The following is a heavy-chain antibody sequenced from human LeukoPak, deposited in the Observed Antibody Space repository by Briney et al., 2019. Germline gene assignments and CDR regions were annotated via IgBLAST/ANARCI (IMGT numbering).Heavy chain of an antibody. CDR3: TSWGDTTAEYFQR. J-gene: IGHJ1*01. D-gene: IGHD2-21*02. Sequence: GGSLRLSCAASGFTFSSYSMNWVRQAPGKGLEWVAHINPDGRDTYYVDSVQRPFTISRDNAQNSMYLQMNSLRVEDTAVYYCTSWGDTTAEYFQRWGQGTLVTVSS. CDR2: INPDGRDT. V-gene: IGHV3-7*01. CDR1: GFTFSSYS.